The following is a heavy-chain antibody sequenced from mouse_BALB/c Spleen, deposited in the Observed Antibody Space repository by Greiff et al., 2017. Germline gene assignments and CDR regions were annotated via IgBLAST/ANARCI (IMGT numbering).Heavy chain of an antibody. D-gene: IGHD2-4*01. V-gene: IGHV10S3*01. CDR2: IRSKSNNYAT. J-gene: IGHJ3*01. CDR1: GFTFNTNA. Sequence: EVQLVETGGGLVQPKGSLKLSCAASGFTFNTNAMNWVRQAPGKGLEWVARIRSKSNNYATYYADSVKDRFTISRDDSQSMLYLQMNNLKTEDTAMYYCVRDFDSRAWFAYWGQGTLVTVSA. CDR3: VRDFDSRAWFAY.